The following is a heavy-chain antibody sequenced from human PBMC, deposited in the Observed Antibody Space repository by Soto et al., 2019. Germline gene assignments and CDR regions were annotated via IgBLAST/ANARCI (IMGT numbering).Heavy chain of an antibody. D-gene: IGHD4-17*01. CDR2: IWYDGSNK. V-gene: IGHV3-33*01. CDR3: ARGLRYAWVGMDV. CDR1: GFTFSSYG. Sequence: GGSLRLSCAASGFTFSSYGMHWVRQAPGKGLEWVAVIWYDGSNKYYGESVKGRFTISRDNSKTTLYLQMNSLRAEDTAVYYCARGLRYAWVGMDVWGQGTTVTVSS. J-gene: IGHJ6*02.